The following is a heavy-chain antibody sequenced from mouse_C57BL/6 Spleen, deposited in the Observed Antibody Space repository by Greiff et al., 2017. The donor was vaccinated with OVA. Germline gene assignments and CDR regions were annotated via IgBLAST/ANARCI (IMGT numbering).Heavy chain of an antibody. J-gene: IGHJ2*01. CDR1: GYTFTSYW. Sequence: QVQLQQPGAELVRPGTSVKLSCKASGYTFTSYWMHWVKQRPGQGLEWIGVIDPSDSYTNYNQKFKGKATLTVDTSSSTAYMQLSSLTSEDSAVYYCARRDGYYDYFDYWGQGTTLTVSS. D-gene: IGHD2-3*01. CDR2: IDPSDSYT. V-gene: IGHV1-59*01. CDR3: ARRDGYYDYFDY.